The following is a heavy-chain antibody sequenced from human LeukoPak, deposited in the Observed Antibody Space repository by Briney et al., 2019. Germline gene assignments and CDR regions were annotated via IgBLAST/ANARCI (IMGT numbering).Heavy chain of an antibody. CDR1: GYTFTGYY. J-gene: IGHJ4*02. D-gene: IGHD5-24*01. V-gene: IGHV1-2*02. CDR3: ARNRRDGYNSQWTYFDY. Sequence: ATVKVSCKASGYTFTGYYMHWVRQAPGQGLEWMGWINPNSGGTNYAQKFQGRVTMTRDTSISTAYMELSRLRSDDTAVYYCARNRRDGYNSQWTYFDYWGQGTLVTVSS. CDR2: INPNSGGT.